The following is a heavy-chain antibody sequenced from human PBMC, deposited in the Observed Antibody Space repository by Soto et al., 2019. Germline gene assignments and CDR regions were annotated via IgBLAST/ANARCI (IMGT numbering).Heavy chain of an antibody. V-gene: IGHV3-13*01. J-gene: IGHJ6*02. D-gene: IGHD6-13*01. CDR2: IGTAGDT. Sequence: EVQLVESGGGLVQPGGSLRLSCAASGFTFSSYDMHWVRQATGKGLEWVSAIGTAGDTYYPGSVKGRFTISRENAKNSSYLQMNSRRAGDTAVYYCARDRGQQQGVYYGMDVWGQGTTVTVSS. CDR3: ARDRGQQQGVYYGMDV. CDR1: GFTFSSYD.